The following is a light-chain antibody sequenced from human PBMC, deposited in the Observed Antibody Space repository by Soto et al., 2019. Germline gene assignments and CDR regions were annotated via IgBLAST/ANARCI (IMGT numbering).Light chain of an antibody. J-gene: IGKJ2*03. CDR3: QQYGSSRDS. CDR1: QSVSSSY. V-gene: IGKV3-20*01. Sequence: EIVLKQSPGTLSLSPGERATLSCRASQSVSSSYLAWYQQKPGQAPRLLIYGASSRATGIPDRFSGSGSGTDFPLTVSRLDPEDFAVYYCQQYGSSRDSFGQGTNMEIK. CDR2: GAS.